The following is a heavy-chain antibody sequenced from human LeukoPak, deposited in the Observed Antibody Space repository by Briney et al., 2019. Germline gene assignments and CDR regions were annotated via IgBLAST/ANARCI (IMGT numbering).Heavy chain of an antibody. Sequence: GGSLRLSCLASGFTFSSYAMHWVRQAPGKGLDYVSAITTNEGITYYADSVKGRFTISRDNSKNTLYLQMSSLSPEDTAVYYCVKDLSVGATSFWFDPRGQGTLVTVSS. CDR1: GFTFSSYA. V-gene: IGHV3-64D*08. CDR2: ITTNEGIT. D-gene: IGHD1-26*01. J-gene: IGHJ5*02. CDR3: VKDLSVGATSFWFDP.